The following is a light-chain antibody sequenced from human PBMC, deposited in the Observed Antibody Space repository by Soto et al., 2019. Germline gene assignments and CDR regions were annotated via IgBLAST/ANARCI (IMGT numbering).Light chain of an antibody. CDR2: EYR. J-gene: IGLJ1*01. Sequence: ALTQPPSVSGPQGRSVPISSTGTSSDVVGFNRVSWYQQPPVPPPKLMIYEYRNRPPGAPNGFSDAKPGNSASLPISVLQAEDEANKSCSLSTRSSLADFGTGPTATVL. V-gene: IGLV2-18*01. CDR3: SLSTRSSLAD. CDR1: SSDVVGFNR.